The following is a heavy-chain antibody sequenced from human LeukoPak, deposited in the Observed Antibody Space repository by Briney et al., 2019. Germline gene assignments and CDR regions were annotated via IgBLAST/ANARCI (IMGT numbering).Heavy chain of an antibody. Sequence: GGSLRLSCAASGFDFSIYAMSWVRQAPGKGLEWVSSISRNGGSTFYADSVKGRSTISRDNSKNTLYVQMNSLRAEDTAIYYCARDRPCTTCQPVDKWGQGTLVTVSS. CDR2: ISRNGGST. D-gene: IGHD2-2*01. V-gene: IGHV3-23*01. J-gene: IGHJ4*02. CDR3: ARDRPCTTCQPVDK. CDR1: GFDFSIYA.